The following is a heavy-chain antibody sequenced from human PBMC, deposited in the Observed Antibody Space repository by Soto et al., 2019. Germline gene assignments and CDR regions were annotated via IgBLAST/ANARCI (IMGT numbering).Heavy chain of an antibody. CDR2: INPNSGGT. V-gene: IGHV1-2*02. J-gene: IGHJ4*02. Sequence: ASVKVSCKASGYTFTGYYMHWVRQAPGQGLEWMGWINPNSGGTNYAQKFQGRVTMTRDTSISTAYMELSRLRSDDTAVYYCASPSYSGSYYDFDHWGQGTLVTVSS. CDR3: ASPSYSGSYYDFDH. D-gene: IGHD1-26*01. CDR1: GYTFTGYY.